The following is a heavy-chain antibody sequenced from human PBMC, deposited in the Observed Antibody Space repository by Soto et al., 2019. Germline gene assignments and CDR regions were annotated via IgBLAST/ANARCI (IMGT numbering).Heavy chain of an antibody. CDR2: IYPGDSDT. V-gene: IGHV5-51*01. CDR1: GYSFTSYW. J-gene: IGHJ6*02. CDR3: ARLAPTSYYYYGMDV. Sequence: GESLKISCKGSGYSFTSYWIGWVRQMPGKGLEWMGIIYPGDSDTRYSPSFQGQVTISADKSISTAYLQWSSLKASDTAMYYCARLAPTSYYYYGMDVWGQGTTVTVS. D-gene: IGHD1-1*01.